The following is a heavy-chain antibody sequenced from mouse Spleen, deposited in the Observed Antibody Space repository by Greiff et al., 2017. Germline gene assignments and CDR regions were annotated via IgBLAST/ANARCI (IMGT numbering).Heavy chain of an antibody. V-gene: IGHV1-72*01. D-gene: IGHD1-2*01. CDR3: ARFITTDYYAMGY. CDR1: GYTFTSYW. CDR2: IDPNSGGT. J-gene: IGHJ4*01. Sequence: QVQLKESGAELVKPGASVKLSCKASGYTFTSYWMHWVKQRPGRGLEWIGRIDPNSGGTKYNEKFKSKATLTVDKPSSTAYMQLSSLTSEDSAVYYCARFITTDYYAMGYWGQGTSVTVSS.